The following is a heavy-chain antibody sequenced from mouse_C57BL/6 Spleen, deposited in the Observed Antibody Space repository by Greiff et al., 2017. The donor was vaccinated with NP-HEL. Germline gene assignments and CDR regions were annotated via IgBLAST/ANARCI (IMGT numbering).Heavy chain of an antibody. D-gene: IGHD1-1*01. CDR2: IDPEDGET. CDR3: ARADYYGSSPDWFAY. CDR1: GFNITDYY. Sequence: EVKLQESGAELVKPGASVKLSCTASGFNITDYYMHWVKQRTEQGLEWIGRIDPEDGETKYAPKFQGQATITADTSSNTAYLQLSSQTSEDTAVYYCARADYYGSSPDWFAYWGQGTLVTVSA. J-gene: IGHJ3*01. V-gene: IGHV14-2*01.